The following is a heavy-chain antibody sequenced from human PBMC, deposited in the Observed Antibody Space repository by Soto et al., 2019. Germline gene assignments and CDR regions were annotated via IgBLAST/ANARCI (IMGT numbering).Heavy chain of an antibody. CDR2: IYYSGST. CDR3: ARENVDYGDEYYYYGMDV. V-gene: IGHV4-61*01. CDR1: GGSVSSGSYY. J-gene: IGHJ6*02. D-gene: IGHD4-17*01. Sequence: SETLSLTCTVSGGSVSSGSYYWSWIRQPPGKGLEWIGYIYYSGSTNYNPSLKSRVTISVDTSKNQFSLKLSSVTAADTAVYYCARENVDYGDEYYYYGMDVWGQWTTVTVSS.